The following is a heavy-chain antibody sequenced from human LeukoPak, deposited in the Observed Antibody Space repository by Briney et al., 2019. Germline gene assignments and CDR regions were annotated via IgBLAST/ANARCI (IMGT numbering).Heavy chain of an antibody. D-gene: IGHD4-11*01. CDR2: ISGDGGST. V-gene: IGHV3-43*02. CDR1: GFIFDNYA. Sequence: PGGSLRLSCAAPGFIFDNYAIHWVRQAPGKGLEWVSLISGDGGSTYYADSVKGRFTISRDNSKNSLYLQMNSLRTEDTALYYCAQTGDLQSLDYWGQGTLVTVSS. J-gene: IGHJ4*02. CDR3: AQTGDLQSLDY.